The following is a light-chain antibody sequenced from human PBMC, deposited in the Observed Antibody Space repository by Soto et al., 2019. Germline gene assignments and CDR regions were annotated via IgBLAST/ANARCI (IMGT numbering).Light chain of an antibody. Sequence: EIVLTQSPGSLSLSPGERATLSCRASQSVYNNYIAWYQHRPGPAPRVLIYSASTSATGTPDRFSGSGSGTDFTLTITRLEPEDSALYYCQQYGSSVTFGGGTKVEMK. CDR1: QSVYNNY. V-gene: IGKV3-20*01. J-gene: IGKJ4*01. CDR3: QQYGSSVT. CDR2: SAS.